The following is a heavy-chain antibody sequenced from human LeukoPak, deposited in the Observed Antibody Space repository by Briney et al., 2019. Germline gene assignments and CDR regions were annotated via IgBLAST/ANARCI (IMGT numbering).Heavy chain of an antibody. V-gene: IGHV4-39*01. CDR3: ARHAGAYCSGPTCYTRWTGNWFDP. J-gene: IGHJ5*02. CDR2: IYYSGST. CDR1: GGSISSSSYY. Sequence: PSETLSLTCTVSGGSISSSSYYWGWIRQPPGKGLEWIGSIYYSGSTYYNPSLKSRVTISVDTSKYQFSLKLGSVTAADTAVYYCARHAGAYCSGPTCYTRWTGNWFDPWGQGTQVTVSS. D-gene: IGHD2-2*02.